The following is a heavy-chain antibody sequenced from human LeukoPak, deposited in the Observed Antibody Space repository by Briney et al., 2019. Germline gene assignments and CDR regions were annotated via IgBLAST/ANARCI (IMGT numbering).Heavy chain of an antibody. CDR3: AKAWPAAGTFDS. J-gene: IGHJ4*01. V-gene: IGHV3-21*01. CDR1: GFTFSSYN. D-gene: IGHD6-13*01. Sequence: PGGSLRLSCAASGFTFSSYNMNWVRQAPGKGLECVSSISSRSNYIYLADSLKGRFTISRDNAKNSLYLQMNSLRAEDTAMYYCAKAWPAAGTFDSWGQGSLVTVSS. CDR2: ISSRSNYI.